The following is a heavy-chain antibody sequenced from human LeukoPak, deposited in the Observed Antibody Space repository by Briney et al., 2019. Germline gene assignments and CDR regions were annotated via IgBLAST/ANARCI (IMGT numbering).Heavy chain of an antibody. CDR1: GFTFSSHC. J-gene: IGHJ4*02. Sequence: GGALRLSCVASGFTFSSHCMHWVRQGPGKGLEWVSHIWYDGSNQNYVESVKGRFTISRDDSKNTVYLQMNSLRAEDTAVYYCARSRGGNSAGVGDTFDYWGQGTLVTVSS. V-gene: IGHV3-33*01. CDR3: ARSRGGNSAGVGDTFDY. CDR2: IWYDGSNQ. D-gene: IGHD1-26*01.